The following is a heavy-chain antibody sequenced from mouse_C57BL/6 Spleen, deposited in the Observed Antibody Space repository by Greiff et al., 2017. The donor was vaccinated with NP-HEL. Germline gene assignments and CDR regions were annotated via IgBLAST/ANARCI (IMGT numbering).Heavy chain of an antibody. J-gene: IGHJ2*01. V-gene: IGHV3-6*01. D-gene: IGHD2-3*01. CDR3: ARSLDGYYVNY. CDR1: GYSITSGYY. Sequence: ESGPGLVKPSQSLSLTCSVTGYSITSGYYWNWIRQFPGNKLEWMGYISYDGSNNYNPSLKNRISITRDTSKNQFFLKLNSVTTEDTATYYCARSLDGYYVNYWGQGTTLTVSS. CDR2: ISYDGSN.